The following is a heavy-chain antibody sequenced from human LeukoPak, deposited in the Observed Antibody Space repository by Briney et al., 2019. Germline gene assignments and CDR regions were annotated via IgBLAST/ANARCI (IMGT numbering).Heavy chain of an antibody. D-gene: IGHD3-16*02. V-gene: IGHV5-51*01. CDR3: ARHVITFGGVIEYNWFDP. J-gene: IGHJ5*02. Sequence: GESLKISCKGSGYSFTSYWIGWVRQMPGKGLEWMGIIYPGDSDTRYSPSFQGQVTISADKSISTAYLQWSSLKASDTAMYYCARHVITFGGVIEYNWFDPWGQGTLVTVSS. CDR1: GYSFTSYW. CDR2: IYPGDSDT.